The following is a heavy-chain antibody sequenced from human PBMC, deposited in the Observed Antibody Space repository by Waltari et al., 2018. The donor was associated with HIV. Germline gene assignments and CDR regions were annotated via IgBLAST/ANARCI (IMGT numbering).Heavy chain of an antibody. CDR1: GGSIRSSSHY. CDR2: LYYTGTT. J-gene: IGHJ3*02. CDR3: ARLSETGGITFGSAFDI. D-gene: IGHD2-8*02. V-gene: IGHV4-39*01. Sequence: QLHLQESGPGLVKTPETLSLTCTVSGGSIRSSSHYWGWVRQAPGRGLEWIGSLYYTGTTHYNPSLKSRVSMSVDTSNNQFSLNLDSVTAADTALYYCARLSETGGITFGSAFDIWGQGTMVTASS.